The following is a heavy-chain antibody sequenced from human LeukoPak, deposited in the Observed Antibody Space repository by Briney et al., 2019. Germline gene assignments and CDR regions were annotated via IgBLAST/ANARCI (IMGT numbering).Heavy chain of an antibody. V-gene: IGHV3-21*04. Sequence: GGSLRLSCAASGFMFRSYSMNWVRQAPGKGLEWVSSISSSSSYIFYADSVKGRFTISRDNAKKSLSLQMNSLRADDTAVYYCAKGRGSWPCYFDYWGQGALVTVFS. CDR1: GFMFRSYS. CDR3: AKGRGSWPCYFDY. J-gene: IGHJ4*02. CDR2: ISSSSSYI. D-gene: IGHD6-13*01.